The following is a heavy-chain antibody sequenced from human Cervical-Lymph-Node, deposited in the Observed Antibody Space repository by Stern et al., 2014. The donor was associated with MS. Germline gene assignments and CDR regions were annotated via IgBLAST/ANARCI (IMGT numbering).Heavy chain of an antibody. V-gene: IGHV1-46*03. CDR3: ARYYDCYDGGLDY. Sequence: QVQLVQSGTEVKKPGASMKVSCKTSGFTFTNYYIHWVRQAPGQGLEWMGIISPRGGSTDYAQKFQGRVTMTRDTSTSTVYMELSSLRSEDTAVYYCARYYDCYDGGLDYWGQGTLVTVSS. J-gene: IGHJ4*02. CDR1: GFTFTNYY. CDR2: ISPRGGST. D-gene: IGHD2-21*01.